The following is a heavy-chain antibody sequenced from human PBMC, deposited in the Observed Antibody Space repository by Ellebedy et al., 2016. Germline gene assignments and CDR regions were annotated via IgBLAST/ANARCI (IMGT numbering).Heavy chain of an antibody. CDR1: GFTFSSYA. Sequence: GGSLRLXXAASGFTFSSYAMHWVRQAPGKGLEWVAVFSYDGSNKYYADSVKGRFTISRDNSKNTLYLQINSLRAEDTAVYYCAREGVGGVVVPLYYFDYWGQGTLVTVSS. J-gene: IGHJ4*02. CDR3: AREGVGGVVVPLYYFDY. D-gene: IGHD2-2*01. V-gene: IGHV3-30*04. CDR2: FSYDGSNK.